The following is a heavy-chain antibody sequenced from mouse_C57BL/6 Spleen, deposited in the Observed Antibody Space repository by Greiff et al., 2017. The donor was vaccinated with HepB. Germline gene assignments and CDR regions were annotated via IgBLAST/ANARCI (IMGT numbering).Heavy chain of an antibody. D-gene: IGHD1-1*01. CDR3: ARKAYGSSYNYFDY. Sequence: EVQLQQSGAELVRPGSSVKMSCKTSGYTFTSYGINWVKQRPGQGLEWIGYIYIGNGYTEYNDKFKGKATLTSDTSSSTAYMQLSSLTSEDSAIYFSARKAYGSSYNYFDYWGQGTTLTVSS. J-gene: IGHJ2*01. V-gene: IGHV1-58*01. CDR2: IYIGNGYT. CDR1: GYTFTSYG.